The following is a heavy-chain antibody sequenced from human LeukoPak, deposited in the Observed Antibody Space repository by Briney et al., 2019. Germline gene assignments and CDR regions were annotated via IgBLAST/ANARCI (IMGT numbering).Heavy chain of an antibody. CDR1: GYRFTSYW. V-gene: IGHV5-51*01. D-gene: IGHD2-21*02. Sequence: GESLKISCKGSGYRFTSYWIGWVRQMLGKGLEWMGIIYPGDSDTRYSPSFQGQVTISADKSISTAYLQWSSLKASDTAMYYCARLRYCGGDCYSSEAYNWFDPWGQGTLVTVSS. J-gene: IGHJ5*02. CDR2: IYPGDSDT. CDR3: ARLRYCGGDCYSSEAYNWFDP.